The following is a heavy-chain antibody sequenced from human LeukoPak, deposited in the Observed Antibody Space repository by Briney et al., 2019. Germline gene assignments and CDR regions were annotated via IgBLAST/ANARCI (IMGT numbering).Heavy chain of an antibody. CDR3: AREGRVVTMIVDY. V-gene: IGHV1-46*01. D-gene: IGHD3-22*01. CDR1: GYTFTSYY. Sequence: ASLKASCKASGYTFTSYYMHWVRQAPGQGLEWMGIINPSGGSTSYAQKFQGRVTMTRDTSTSTVYMELSSLRSEDTAVYYCAREGRVVTMIVDYWGQGTLVTVSS. CDR2: INPSGGST. J-gene: IGHJ4*02.